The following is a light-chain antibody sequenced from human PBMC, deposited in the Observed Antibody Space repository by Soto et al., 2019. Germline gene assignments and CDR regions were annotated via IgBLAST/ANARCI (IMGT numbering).Light chain of an antibody. Sequence: EIVLTQCPATLSLSPGERAPLSCRASQSVSSYLLWYQQKPGQTPRLLIYDASNGATGIPARFSGSGSETDFTLTISSLEPENFAVYYCQHRMNWPLTFGQGTRLEIK. J-gene: IGKJ5*01. CDR3: QHRMNWPLT. CDR1: QSVSSY. CDR2: DAS. V-gene: IGKV3-11*01.